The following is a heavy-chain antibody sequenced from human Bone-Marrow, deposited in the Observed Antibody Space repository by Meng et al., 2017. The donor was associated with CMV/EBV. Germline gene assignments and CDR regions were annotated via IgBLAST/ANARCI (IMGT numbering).Heavy chain of an antibody. CDR2: ISSSGSTI. D-gene: IGHD3-10*01. Sequence: GESLKISCAASGFTFSDYYMSWIRQAPGKGLEWVSYISSSGSTIYYADSVKGRFTISRDNAKNSLYLQINSLRAEDTAVYYSAAAGMPPGDYWGQGTLVTVSS. V-gene: IGHV3-11*01. CDR3: AAAGMPPGDY. J-gene: IGHJ4*02. CDR1: GFTFSDYY.